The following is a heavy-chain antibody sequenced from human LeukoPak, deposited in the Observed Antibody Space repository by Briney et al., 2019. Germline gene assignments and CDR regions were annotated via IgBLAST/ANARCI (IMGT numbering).Heavy chain of an antibody. CDR1: GFTVSSNY. CDR2: IYSGGNT. D-gene: IGHD4-17*01. J-gene: IGHJ3*02. Sequence: SGGSLRLSCAASGFTVSSNYMSWVRQAPGKGLEWVSVIYSGGNTYYADSVKGRFTISRDNSKNTLYLQMNSLRAEDTAVYYCARDPHYGDYIDAFDIWGQGTMVTVSS. CDR3: ARDPHYGDYIDAFDI. V-gene: IGHV3-66*02.